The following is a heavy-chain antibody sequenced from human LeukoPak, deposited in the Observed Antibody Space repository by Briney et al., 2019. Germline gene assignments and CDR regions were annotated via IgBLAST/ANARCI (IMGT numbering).Heavy chain of an antibody. Sequence: SETLSLTCTVSGGSISSGGYYWSWIRQPPGKGLEWIGYIYHSGSTYYNPSLKSRVTISVDGSKNQFSLKLSSVTAADTAVYYCASHWGGYCSGGSCYLSPYWGQGTLVTVSS. CDR1: GGSISSGGYY. D-gene: IGHD2-15*01. CDR3: ASHWGGYCSGGSCYLSPY. J-gene: IGHJ4*02. V-gene: IGHV4-30-2*01. CDR2: IYHSGST.